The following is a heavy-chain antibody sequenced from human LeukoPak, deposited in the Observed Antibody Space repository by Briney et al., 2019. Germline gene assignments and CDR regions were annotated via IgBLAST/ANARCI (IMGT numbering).Heavy chain of an antibody. D-gene: IGHD2-2*02. Sequence: PGGSLRLSCAASGFTFSDYWLGWVRQAPGKGLEWVANIKQDGTEKYYVASVKGRFTISRDNAKNSLYLQMNSLRAEDTALYYCAKADTSRAFDIWGQGTMVTVSS. CDR1: GFTFSDYW. CDR2: IKQDGTEK. J-gene: IGHJ3*02. CDR3: AKADTSRAFDI. V-gene: IGHV3-7*03.